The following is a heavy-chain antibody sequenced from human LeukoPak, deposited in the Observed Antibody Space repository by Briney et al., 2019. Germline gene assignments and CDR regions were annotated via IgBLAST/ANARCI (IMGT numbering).Heavy chain of an antibody. V-gene: IGHV3-33*01. Sequence: GGSLRLSCAASGFTFSSYGMHWVRQAPGKGLEWVAVIWYDGSNKYYADSVKGRFTISRVNSKNTLYLQMNSLRAEDTAVYYCARLGYSYESDYWGQGTLDTVSS. CDR1: GFTFSSYG. D-gene: IGHD5-18*01. CDR2: IWYDGSNK. CDR3: ARLGYSYESDY. J-gene: IGHJ4*02.